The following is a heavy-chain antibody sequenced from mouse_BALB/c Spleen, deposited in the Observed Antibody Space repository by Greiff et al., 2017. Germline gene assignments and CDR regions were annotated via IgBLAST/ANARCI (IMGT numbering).Heavy chain of an antibody. CDR1: GFNIKDYY. D-gene: IGHD2-4*01. CDR3: ARKGITDYYAMDY. Sequence: VQLQQSGAELVRPGALVKLSCKASGFNIKDYYMHWVKQRPEQGLEWIGWIDPENGNTIYDPKFQGKASITADTSSNTAYLQLSSLTSEDTAVYYCARKGITDYYAMDYWGQGTSVTVSS. V-gene: IGHV14-1*02. CDR2: IDPENGNT. J-gene: IGHJ4*01.